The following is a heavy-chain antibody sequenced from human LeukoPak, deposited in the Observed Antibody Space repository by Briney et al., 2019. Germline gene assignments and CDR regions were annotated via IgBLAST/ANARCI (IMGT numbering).Heavy chain of an antibody. CDR3: ARGLRSSIRDYSYMDV. Sequence: SETLSLTCTVSGYSISSGYYWGWIRQPPGKGLEWIGNMYHSGRSYYNPSLKSRATISVDTSKNRFSLKLGSVTAADTAVYYYARGLRSSIRDYSYMDVWGKGTTVTVSS. D-gene: IGHD2-21*01. CDR2: MYHSGRS. J-gene: IGHJ6*03. CDR1: GYSISSGYY. V-gene: IGHV4-38-2*02.